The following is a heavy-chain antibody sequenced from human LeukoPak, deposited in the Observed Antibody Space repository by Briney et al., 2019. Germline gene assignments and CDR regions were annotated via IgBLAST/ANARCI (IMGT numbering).Heavy chain of an antibody. D-gene: IGHD5-24*01. CDR3: AKEGRDGFNYDY. CDR1: XFTFSSYV. V-gene: IGHV3-30*18. J-gene: IGHJ4*02. Sequence: GGSLRLSRAASXFTFSSYVMHWVRQAPGKGLEWVAVISYDGSNKYYADSVKGRFTVSRDNSKNTLYLQMNSLRAEDTAVYYCAKEGRDGFNYDYWGQGTLVTVSS. CDR2: ISYDGSNK.